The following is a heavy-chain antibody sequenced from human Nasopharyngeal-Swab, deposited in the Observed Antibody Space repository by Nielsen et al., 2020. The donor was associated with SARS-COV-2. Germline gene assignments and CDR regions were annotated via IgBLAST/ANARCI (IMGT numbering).Heavy chain of an antibody. V-gene: IGHV4-30-2*01. CDR2: IYHSGST. J-gene: IGHJ3*02. CDR1: DGSISSGGYS. D-gene: IGHD6-19*01. CDR3: AQWTSLGAFDI. Sequence: TLFLTCAVSDGSISSGGYSWSWIRQPPGKGLEWIGYIYHSGSTYYNPSLKSRVTISVDRSKNQFSLKLSPATAADTAVDYCAQWTSLGAFDIWGQGTMVTVSS.